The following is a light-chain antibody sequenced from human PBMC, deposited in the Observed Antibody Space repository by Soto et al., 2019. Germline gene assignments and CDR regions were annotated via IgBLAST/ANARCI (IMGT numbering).Light chain of an antibody. V-gene: IGLV2-14*01. CDR1: SSDVGAYNY. CDR2: EVT. Sequence: QYALAKPASLSLSPGHSITMSCTGTSSDVGAYNYVSLFQQHPGKAPKLLIYEVTNRPSGVSYRFSGSKSGSTASLTISGLQAEDEADYYCSSYTRSRTYVFGTGTKVTVL. J-gene: IGLJ1*01. CDR3: SSYTRSRTYV.